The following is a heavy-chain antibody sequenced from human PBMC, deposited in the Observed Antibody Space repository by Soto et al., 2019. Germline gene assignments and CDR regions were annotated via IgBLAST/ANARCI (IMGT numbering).Heavy chain of an antibody. V-gene: IGHV1-18*01. J-gene: IGHJ6*02. CDR3: ARGGDLLYYGMDV. D-gene: IGHD2-21*02. CDR2: ISAYNGNT. CDR1: GDTFTSYG. Sequence: ASVKVSCKASGDTFTSYGISWVRQAPGQGLEWMGWISAYNGNTNYAQKLQGRVTMTRDTSTSTAYMELSRLRSDDTAVYYCARGGDLLYYGMDVWGQGTTVTVSS.